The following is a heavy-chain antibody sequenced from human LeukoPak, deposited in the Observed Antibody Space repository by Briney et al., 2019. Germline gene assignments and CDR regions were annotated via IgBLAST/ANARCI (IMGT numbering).Heavy chain of an antibody. Sequence: KSSETLSLTCTVSGVSISSGGYYWSWIRQHPGKGLEWIGYIYYSGSTYYNPSLKSRVTISVDTSKNQFSLKLSSVTAADTAVYYCARDQYDTWSRRGNFDSWGQGTLVIVSS. D-gene: IGHD3-3*01. CDR2: IYYSGST. CDR3: ARDQYDTWSRRGNFDS. V-gene: IGHV4-31*03. J-gene: IGHJ4*02. CDR1: GVSISSGGYY.